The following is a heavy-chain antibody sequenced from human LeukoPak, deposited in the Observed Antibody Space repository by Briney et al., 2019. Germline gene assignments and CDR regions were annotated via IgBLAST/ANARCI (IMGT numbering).Heavy chain of an antibody. J-gene: IGHJ4*02. CDR3: AKGGGHYDILTHPFDY. V-gene: IGHV3-23*01. D-gene: IGHD3-9*01. Sequence: PGGSLRLSCAXSGFTFSSYAMSWVRQAPGKGLEWVSAISGSGGSTYYADSVKGRFTISRDNSKNTLYLQMNSLRAEDTAVYYCAKGGGHYDILTHPFDYWGQGTLVTVSS. CDR2: ISGSGGST. CDR1: GFTFSSYA.